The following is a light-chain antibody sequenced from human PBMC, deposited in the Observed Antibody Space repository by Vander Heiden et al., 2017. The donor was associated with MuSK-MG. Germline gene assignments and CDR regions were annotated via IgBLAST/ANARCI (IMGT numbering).Light chain of an antibody. CDR3: QHEGNLPIT. J-gene: IGKJ4*01. CDR1: QDISNY. CDR2: DAS. Sequence: DIHMTQSPSSLSASVGDRVTITCQASQDISNYLNWYQQKPGKAPKLLIDDASNLKTGVPSRFSGSGSGTDFTFTISSLQPEDLATYYCQHEGNLPITFGGGTKVDIK. V-gene: IGKV1-33*01.